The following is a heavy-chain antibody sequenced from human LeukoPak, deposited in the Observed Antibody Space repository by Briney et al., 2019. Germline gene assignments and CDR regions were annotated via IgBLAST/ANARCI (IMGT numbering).Heavy chain of an antibody. J-gene: IGHJ4*02. CDR2: IKLDGSEK. V-gene: IGHV3-7*03. Sequence: GGSLRLSCAASGFTFSSYGMHWVRQAPGKGLEWVANIKLDGSEKNYVDSVKGQFTISRDNTKNSLYLQMNSLRAEDTAVFYCARDQYDTWSRRGNFDSWGQGTLVIVSS. CDR3: ARDQYDTWSRRGNFDS. CDR1: GFTFSSYG. D-gene: IGHD3-3*01.